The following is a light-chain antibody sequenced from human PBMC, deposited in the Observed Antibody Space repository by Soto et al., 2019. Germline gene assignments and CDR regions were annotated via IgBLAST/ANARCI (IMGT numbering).Light chain of an antibody. CDR2: DAS. CDR3: QQYYSYPYT. CDR1: QIIGSS. J-gene: IGKJ2*01. Sequence: DIQMTQSPSTLSASVGDRVTITCRASQIIGSSLAWYQQKPGKAPKLLIYDASTLQSGVPSRFNGSESGTEFTLTISSLQPDDSATYYGQQYYSYPYTFGQGTKLEIK. V-gene: IGKV1-5*01.